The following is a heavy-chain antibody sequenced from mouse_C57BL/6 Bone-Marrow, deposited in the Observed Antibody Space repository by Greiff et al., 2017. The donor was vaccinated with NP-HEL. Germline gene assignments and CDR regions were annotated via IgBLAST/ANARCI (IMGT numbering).Heavy chain of an antibody. D-gene: IGHD1-1*01. Sequence: QVQLQQPGAELVRPGTSVKLSCKASGYTFTSYWLHWVKQRPGQGLEWIGVIDPSDSYTNYNPKFKGKATLTVDTSSSTAYMQLSSLTSEDSAVYYCARGITTVVATGYWYFDVWGTGTTVTVSS. CDR2: IDPSDSYT. CDR3: ARGITTVVATGYWYFDV. V-gene: IGHV1-59*01. J-gene: IGHJ1*03. CDR1: GYTFTSYW.